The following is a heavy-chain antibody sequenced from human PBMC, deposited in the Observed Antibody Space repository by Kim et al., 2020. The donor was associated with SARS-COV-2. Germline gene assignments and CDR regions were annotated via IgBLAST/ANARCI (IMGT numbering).Heavy chain of an antibody. CDR2: IWNDGSNK. D-gene: IGHD2-15*01. V-gene: IGHV3-33*06. CDR1: GFTFSSYG. J-gene: IGHJ6*02. CDR3: AKVGGHYGMDV. Sequence: GGSLRLSCAASGFTFSSYGMHWVRQAPGKGLEWVAVIWNDGSNKYYADSVKGRFTISRDNSKNTLYLQMNSLRAEDTAVYYCAKVGGHYGMDVWGQGTTVTVSS.